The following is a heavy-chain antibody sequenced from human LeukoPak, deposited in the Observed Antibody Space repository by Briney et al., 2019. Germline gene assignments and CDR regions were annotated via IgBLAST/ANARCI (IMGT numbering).Heavy chain of an antibody. CDR3: ARLPLVGATDFDY. CDR1: GASISSSSYY. D-gene: IGHD1-26*01. J-gene: IGHJ4*02. V-gene: IGHV4-39*01. Sequence: PSETLSLTCTLSGASISSSSYYWGWIRQPPGKGLEWIGSIYYSGSTYYNPSLKSRVTISVDTSKNHFSLKLISVTAADTAVYYCARLPLVGATDFDYGGQGTLVTVSS. CDR2: IYYSGST.